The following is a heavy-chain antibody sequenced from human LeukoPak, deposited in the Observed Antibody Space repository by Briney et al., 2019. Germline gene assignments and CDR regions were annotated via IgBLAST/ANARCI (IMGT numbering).Heavy chain of an antibody. CDR2: LYPGDSST. CDR1: GYSFSNFW. J-gene: IGHJ6*02. Sequence: GESLKISCKGSGYSFSNFWIGWVRQMPGKGLEWMGILYPGDSSTRYSPSFQGQVTISADTSISTAFLQWSRLKASDTAMYYCARHGRELRSHGMDVWGQGTTVTVSS. V-gene: IGHV5-51*01. D-gene: IGHD1-26*01. CDR3: ARHGRELRSHGMDV.